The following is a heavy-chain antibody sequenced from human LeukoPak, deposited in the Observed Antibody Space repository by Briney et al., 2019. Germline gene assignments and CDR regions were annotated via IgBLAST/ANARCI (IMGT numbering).Heavy chain of an antibody. CDR1: GYTFTSYD. CDR2: MNPNSGNT. J-gene: IGHJ5*02. V-gene: IGHV1-8*01. Sequence: GSSVNVSCKASGYTFTSYDINWVRQATGQGLEWMGWMNPNSGNTDYAQKFQGRVTMTRNTSISTAYMELSSLRSEDTAVYYCARGRDYSSSWLNWFDPWGQGTLVTVSS. CDR3: ARGRDYSSSWLNWFDP. D-gene: IGHD6-13*01.